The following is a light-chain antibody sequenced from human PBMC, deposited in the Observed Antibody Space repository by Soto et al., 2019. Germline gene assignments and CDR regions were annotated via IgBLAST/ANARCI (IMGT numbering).Light chain of an antibody. CDR1: QSISTNY. V-gene: IGKV3-20*01. CDR3: QQYGTSHT. CDR2: GAS. Sequence: EIVLTQSPGTLSLFPGERATLSCRASQSISTNYLAWHQHKPGQAPRLLIHGASSRATGIPDRFSGSGSGTDFTLTISRLDPEDFSVYYCQQYGTSHTFGQGTKVDIK. J-gene: IGKJ2*01.